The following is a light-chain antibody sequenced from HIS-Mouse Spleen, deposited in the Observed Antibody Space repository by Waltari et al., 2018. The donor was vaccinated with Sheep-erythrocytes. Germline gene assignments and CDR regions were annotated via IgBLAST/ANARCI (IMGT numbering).Light chain of an antibody. Sequence: DVVMTQSPLSLPVTLGQPASISCRSSQRLVHSDGNTYLNWFQQRPGQSPRRLIYKVSYRDSGVPDRFSGSGSGTDFTLKISRVEAEDVGVYYCMQGTHWPPYTFGQGTKLEIK. CDR3: MQGTHWPPYT. CDR2: KVS. CDR1: QRLVHSDGNTY. J-gene: IGKJ2*01. V-gene: IGKV2-30*02.